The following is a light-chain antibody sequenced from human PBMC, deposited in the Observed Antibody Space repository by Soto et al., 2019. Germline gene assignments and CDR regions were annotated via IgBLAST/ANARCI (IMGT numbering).Light chain of an antibody. CDR2: DVN. V-gene: IGLV2-11*01. CDR1: SSDVGNYNH. Sequence: QSVLTQPRSVSGSPGQSVTISCTGTSSDVGNYNHVSWYQQHPGKAPKVMIYDVNKRSSTVPDRFSGSKFGNTASLTISGLQAEDEADYYCSSYAGSYSVVFGGGTQLTVL. J-gene: IGLJ2*01. CDR3: SSYAGSYSVV.